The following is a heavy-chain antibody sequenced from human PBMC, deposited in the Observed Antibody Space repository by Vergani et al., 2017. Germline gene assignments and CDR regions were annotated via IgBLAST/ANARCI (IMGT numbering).Heavy chain of an antibody. CDR2: VDPEDGET. D-gene: IGHD4-17*01. V-gene: IGHV1-69-2*01. J-gene: IGHJ6*02. Sequence: EVQLVQSGAEVKKTGATMKISCKVSGYTFTEHYMHWVKQAPGKGLEWMGLVDPEDGETIYAEKFKGRVTIAADTSTDTAHLELGSLRSEDTAVYYCATPQTVTTGGMEVWGQGTTVIVSS. CDR1: GYTFTEHY. CDR3: ATPQTVTTGGMEV.